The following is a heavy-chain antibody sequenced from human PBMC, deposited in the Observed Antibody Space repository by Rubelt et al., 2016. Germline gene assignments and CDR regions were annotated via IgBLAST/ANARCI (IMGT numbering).Heavy chain of an antibody. CDR1: GYTFTTYG. V-gene: IGHV1-18*01. Sequence: VQLVQSGAEVKKPGASVKVSCKASGYTFTTYGISWVRQAPGQGLEGMGWIRAYNGNTNYAQKLQGRVTMTTDTSTSTAYMELRSLRSDDTAVYYCARAQRIRLLMVYAPTFDYWGQGTLVTVSS. CDR2: IRAYNGNT. CDR3: ARAQRIRLLMVYAPTFDY. J-gene: IGHJ4*02. D-gene: IGHD2-8*01.